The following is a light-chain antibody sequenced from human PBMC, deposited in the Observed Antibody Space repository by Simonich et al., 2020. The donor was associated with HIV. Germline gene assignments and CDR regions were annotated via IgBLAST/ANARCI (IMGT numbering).Light chain of an antibody. CDR2: LGS. J-gene: IGKJ3*01. V-gene: IGKV2-28*01. CDR1: QSLLHSDGKTY. Sequence: DIVMTQSPLSLSVTPGQSASISCKSSQSLLHSDGKTYLYWYLQKPGQSPQLLIYLGSNRASGVPDRFSGSGSGTDFTLKISRVEAGDVGVYYCMQALQTPFTFGPGTKVDIK. CDR3: MQALQTPFT.